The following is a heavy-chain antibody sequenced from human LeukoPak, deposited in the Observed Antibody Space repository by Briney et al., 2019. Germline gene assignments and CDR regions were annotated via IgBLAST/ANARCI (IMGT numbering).Heavy chain of an antibody. CDR2: LYTSGSM. CDR1: GGSISSGSYD. CDR3: TKGRGI. D-gene: IGHD3-10*01. J-gene: IGHJ4*02. V-gene: IGHV4-61*09. Sequence: SETLSLACTVSGGSISSGSYDWYWIRQPAGKGLEWIGHLYTSGSMSYNPSLKSRVTISVDTSKNQFSLKLTSVTAADTAVYYCTKGRGIWGQGTLVTVSS.